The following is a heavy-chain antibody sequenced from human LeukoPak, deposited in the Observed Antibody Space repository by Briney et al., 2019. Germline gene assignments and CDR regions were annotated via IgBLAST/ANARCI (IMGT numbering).Heavy chain of an antibody. CDR3: VSYWYYYDSSGYPRDY. V-gene: IGHV1-8*01. J-gene: IGHJ4*02. Sequence: ASVKVSCKASGYTFTSYGINWVRQATGQGLEWMGWMNPNSGNTGYAQKFQGRVTMTRNTSISTAYMELSSLRSEDTAVYYCVSYWYYYDSSGYPRDYWGQGTLVTVSS. CDR2: MNPNSGNT. CDR1: GYTFTSYG. D-gene: IGHD3-22*01.